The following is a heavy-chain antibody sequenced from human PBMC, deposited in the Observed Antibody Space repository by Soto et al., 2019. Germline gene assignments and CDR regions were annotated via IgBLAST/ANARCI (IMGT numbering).Heavy chain of an antibody. CDR3: ARTGHLFXY. CDR2: INYSGRT. J-gene: IGHJ4*02. Sequence: SETLSLTCAVHGGSFSDYYWSWIRQPPGKGLEWIGEINYSGRTNYNPSLKSRVTISVDTSKNQFPLTLSSMTAADTAVYYCARTGHLFXYWGQGISVTVSS. CDR1: GGSFSDYY. V-gene: IGHV4-34*01.